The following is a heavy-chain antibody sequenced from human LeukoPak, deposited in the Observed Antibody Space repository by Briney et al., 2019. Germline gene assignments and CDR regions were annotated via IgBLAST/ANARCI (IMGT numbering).Heavy chain of an antibody. Sequence: GGSLRLSCAASGFTFSSYGMHWVRQAPGKGLEWVAFIRYDGSNKYYADSVKGRFTISRDNSKNTLYLQMNSLRAEDTAVYYCAAVVVPAAILDAFDIWGQGTMVTVSS. CDR3: AAVVVPAAILDAFDI. J-gene: IGHJ3*02. CDR2: IRYDGSNK. V-gene: IGHV3-30*02. D-gene: IGHD2-2*01. CDR1: GFTFSSYG.